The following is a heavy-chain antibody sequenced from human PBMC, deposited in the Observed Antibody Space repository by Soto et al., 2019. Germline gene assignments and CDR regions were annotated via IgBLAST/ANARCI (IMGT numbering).Heavy chain of an antibody. CDR3: AKPAMPGGLYYYYMDV. V-gene: IGHV3-30*18. CDR2: ISYDGSNK. J-gene: IGHJ6*03. CDR1: GFTFSSYG. Sequence: QVQLVESGGGVVQPGRSLRLSCAASGFTFSSYGMHWVRQAPGKGLEWVAVISYDGSNKYYADSVKGRFTISRDNSKNTLYLQMNSLRAEDTAVYYCAKPAMPGGLYYYYMDVWGKGTTVTVSS. D-gene: IGHD2-2*01.